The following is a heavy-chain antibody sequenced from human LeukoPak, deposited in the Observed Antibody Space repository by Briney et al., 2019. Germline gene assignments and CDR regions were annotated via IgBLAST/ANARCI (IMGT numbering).Heavy chain of an antibody. CDR1: GFTFSNYT. J-gene: IGHJ4*02. Sequence: GGSLRLSCKASGFTFSNYTMHWVRQAPGKGLEWVGVISYDGVNKYYADSVKGRFTISRDNAKNSLYLQMNSLRAEDTAVYYCAITFSSIFDYWGQGTLVTVSS. CDR2: ISYDGVNK. D-gene: IGHD2-21*01. V-gene: IGHV3-30*04. CDR3: AITFSSIFDY.